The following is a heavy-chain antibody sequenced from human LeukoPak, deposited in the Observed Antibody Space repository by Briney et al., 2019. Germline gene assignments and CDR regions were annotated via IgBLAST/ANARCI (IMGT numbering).Heavy chain of an antibody. V-gene: IGHV3-66*01. CDR2: IYSGGST. D-gene: IGHD5-18*01. CDR3: ARVGYSYGMRFDY. CDR1: GFTVSSNY. Sequence: GGSLRLSCAASGFTVSSNYMSWVRQAPGKGLEWVSVIYSGGSTYYADSVKGRFTISRDSSKNTLYLQMNSLRAEDTAVYYCARVGYSYGMRFDYWAREPWSPSPQ. J-gene: IGHJ4*02.